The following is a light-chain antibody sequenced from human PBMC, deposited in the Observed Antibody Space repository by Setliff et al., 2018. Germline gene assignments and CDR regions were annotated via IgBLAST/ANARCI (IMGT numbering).Light chain of an antibody. V-gene: IGLV2-8*01. Sequence: QSALTQPPSASGSPGQSVTISCTGASSDFGSYKYVSWYQQHPGKAPKLMIYEVSKRPSGVPDRFSGSKSGNTASLTVSGLQAEDEADYYCSSYEGSNNEGFGTGTKGTVL. CDR3: SSYEGSNNEG. CDR1: SSDFGSYKY. CDR2: EVS. J-gene: IGLJ1*01.